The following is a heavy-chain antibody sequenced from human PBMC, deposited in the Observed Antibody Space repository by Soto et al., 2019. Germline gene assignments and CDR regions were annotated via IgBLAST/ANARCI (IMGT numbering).Heavy chain of an antibody. Sequence: QVQLVESGGGVVQPGRSLRLSCAASGFTFSSYGMHWVRQAPGKGLEWVAVIWYDGSNKYYADSVKGRFTISRDNSKNTLYMHMNSLRAEDTAVYYCAREATGYSSSWYSLDYWGQGTLVTVSS. J-gene: IGHJ4*02. CDR2: IWYDGSNK. V-gene: IGHV3-33*01. CDR1: GFTFSSYG. D-gene: IGHD6-13*01. CDR3: AREATGYSSSWYSLDY.